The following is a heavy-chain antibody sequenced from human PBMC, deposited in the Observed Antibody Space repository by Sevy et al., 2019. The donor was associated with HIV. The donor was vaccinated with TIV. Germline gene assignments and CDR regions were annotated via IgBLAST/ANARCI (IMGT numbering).Heavy chain of an antibody. CDR1: GFTFSSYG. Sequence: GGSLRLSCAASGFTFSSYGMHWVRQAPGKGLEWVAVISYDGSNKYYADSVKGRFSISRDNSKNTLYLQMNSLRAGDTAVYYCAKDVRRQTLGPVDYWGQGTLVTGSS. CDR2: ISYDGSNK. J-gene: IGHJ4*02. V-gene: IGHV3-30*18. CDR3: AKDVRRQTLGPVDY. D-gene: IGHD7-27*01.